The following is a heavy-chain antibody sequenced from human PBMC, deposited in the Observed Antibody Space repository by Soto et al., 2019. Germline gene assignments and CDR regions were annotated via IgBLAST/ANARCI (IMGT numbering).Heavy chain of an antibody. Sequence: SETLSFTCTVSGGSIRDYFWTWIRQPPGKGLEWIGYIYYSGRTNYNPSLKSRVSISVDTSKNHFSLQLRSVTAADTAVYYCARVGGDDFGDSGGFDYWGQGTLVTVSS. V-gene: IGHV4-59*01. J-gene: IGHJ4*02. CDR1: GGSIRDYF. CDR2: IYYSGRT. CDR3: ARVGGDDFGDSGGFDY. D-gene: IGHD4-17*01.